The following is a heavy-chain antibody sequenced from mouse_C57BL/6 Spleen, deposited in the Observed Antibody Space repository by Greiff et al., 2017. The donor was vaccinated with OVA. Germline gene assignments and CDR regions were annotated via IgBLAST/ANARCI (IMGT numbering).Heavy chain of an antibody. Sequence: DVMLVESGGGLVQPKGSLKLSCAASGFSFNTYAMNWVRQAPGKGLEWVARIRSTSNNYATYYADSVKDRFTISRDDSESMLYLQMNNLKTEDTAMYYCVRSLRPSRAMDYWGQGTSVTVSS. CDR3: VRSLRPSRAMDY. J-gene: IGHJ4*01. D-gene: IGHD2-12*01. CDR2: IRSTSNNYAT. V-gene: IGHV10-1*01. CDR1: GFSFNTYA.